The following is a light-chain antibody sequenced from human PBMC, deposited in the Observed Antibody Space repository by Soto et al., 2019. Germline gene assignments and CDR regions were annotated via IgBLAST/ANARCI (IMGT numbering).Light chain of an antibody. CDR3: QQRSNWLT. Sequence: EIVLPQSQPTLSLSPGERATLSCRASQSVSSYLAWYQQKPGQAPRLLIYDASNRATGIPARFSGSGSGTDFTLTISSLEPEDFAVYYCQQRSNWLTFGGGTKVEIK. CDR2: DAS. V-gene: IGKV3-11*01. CDR1: QSVSSY. J-gene: IGKJ4*01.